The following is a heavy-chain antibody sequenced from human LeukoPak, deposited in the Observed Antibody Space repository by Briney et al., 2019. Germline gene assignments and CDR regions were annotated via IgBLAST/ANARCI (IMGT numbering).Heavy chain of an antibody. CDR3: ARDHHNYYDSSGSPNY. D-gene: IGHD3-22*01. Sequence: ASVKVSCKASGGTFSSYAISWVRQAPGQGLEWMGGIIPVFGTANYAQKFQGRVTITADESTSTAYMELSSLRSEDTAVYYCARDHHNYYDSSGSPNYWGQGTLVTVSS. CDR1: GGTFSSYA. CDR2: IIPVFGTA. V-gene: IGHV1-69*13. J-gene: IGHJ4*02.